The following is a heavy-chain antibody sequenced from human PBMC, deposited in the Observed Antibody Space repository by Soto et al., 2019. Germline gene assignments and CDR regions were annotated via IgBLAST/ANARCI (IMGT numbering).Heavy chain of an antibody. CDR2: IDPITGGA. D-gene: IGHD2-15*01. Sequence: SSVKVSCKASGYNLGAYYTYWVRQAAGWGLEWVGWIDPITGGAEYEERLRERGTMTRDTSINTAYIELRRLRSNNNAIYFCARSRDGASQFYSPNVMDVWGQGTTVTVSS. CDR1: GYNLGAYY. V-gene: IGHV1-2*02. J-gene: IGHJ6*02. CDR3: ARSRDGASQFYSPNVMDV.